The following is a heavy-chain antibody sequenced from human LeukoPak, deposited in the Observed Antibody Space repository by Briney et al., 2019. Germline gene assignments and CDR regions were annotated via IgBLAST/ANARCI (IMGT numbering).Heavy chain of an antibody. J-gene: IGHJ4*02. D-gene: IGHD2-2*01. CDR1: GGSFSGYY. V-gene: IGHV4-34*01. CDR2: INHSGST. CDR3: AAAAMSSRIDY. Sequence: SETLSLTCAVYGGSFSGYYWSWIRQPPGKGLEWIGDINHSGSTNYNPSLKSRVTISVDTSKNQFSLKLSSVTAADTAVYYCAAAAMSSRIDYWGQGTLVTVSS.